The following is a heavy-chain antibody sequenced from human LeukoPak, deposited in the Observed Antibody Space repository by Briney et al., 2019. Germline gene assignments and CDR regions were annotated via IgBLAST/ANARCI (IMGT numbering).Heavy chain of an antibody. J-gene: IGHJ3*02. CDR3: ARSPLYCSSTSCYPNAFDI. Sequence: GESLKISCKCSGYSFTSYWIGWVRQMPGKGLEWMGIIYPGDSDTRYSPSFQGQVTISADKSISTAYLQWSSLKASDTAMYYCARSPLYCSSTSCYPNAFDIWGQGTMVTVSS. CDR2: IYPGDSDT. CDR1: GYSFTSYW. D-gene: IGHD2-2*01. V-gene: IGHV5-51*01.